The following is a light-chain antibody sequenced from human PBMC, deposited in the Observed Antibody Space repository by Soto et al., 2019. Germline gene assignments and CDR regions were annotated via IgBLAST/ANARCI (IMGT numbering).Light chain of an antibody. CDR3: QHYGSSRT. Sequence: EIVLPQSPGTLSLSPGERATLSCRASQSVSSSLAWYQQKPGQAPRLLIYGASSRATGIPDRFSGSGSGPDFTLTISRLEPEDFAVYFCQHYGSSRTFGQGTKVEIK. J-gene: IGKJ1*01. CDR2: GAS. CDR1: QSVSSS. V-gene: IGKV3-20*01.